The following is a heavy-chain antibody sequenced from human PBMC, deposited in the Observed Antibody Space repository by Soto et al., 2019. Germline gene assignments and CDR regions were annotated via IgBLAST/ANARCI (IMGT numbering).Heavy chain of an antibody. V-gene: IGHV4-4*07. CDR1: GGSISSYY. Sequence: XVTLCLTGTVSGGSISSYYWSWIRQPSGKGLEWIGRMYTSGSTNYNPSLKSRVTMSVDTSKNQFSMKLSSVTAADTAVYYCARAWLVPVPAAISYYYYGMDVWGQGTTVTVSS. CDR2: MYTSGST. J-gene: IGHJ6*02. CDR3: ARAWLVPVPAAISYYYYGMDV. D-gene: IGHD2-2*01.